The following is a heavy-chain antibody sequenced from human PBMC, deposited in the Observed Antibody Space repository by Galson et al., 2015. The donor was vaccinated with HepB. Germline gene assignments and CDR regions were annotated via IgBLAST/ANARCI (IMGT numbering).Heavy chain of an antibody. D-gene: IGHD4-11*01. CDR3: ARGSNADF. CDR1: GFTFRAYW. Sequence: SLRLSCAASGFTFRAYWMTWVRQAPGKGLEWVAQMKNDGTGDLYAAPVKGRFTISRDNAENSLWLQMSSLRPEDTGVYYCARGSNADFWGQGTLVSVSS. CDR2: MKNDGTGD. J-gene: IGHJ4*02. V-gene: IGHV3-7*01.